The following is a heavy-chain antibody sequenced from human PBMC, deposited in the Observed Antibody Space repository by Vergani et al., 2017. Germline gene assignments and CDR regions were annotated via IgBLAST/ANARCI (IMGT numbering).Heavy chain of an antibody. J-gene: IGHJ6*02. CDR3: ARDPYIVVVPALYYYYGMDV. D-gene: IGHD2-2*01. V-gene: IGHV3-33*01. CDR2: IWYDGSNK. CDR1: GFTFSSYG. Sequence: QVQLVESGGGVVQPGRSLRLSCAASGFTFSSYGMHWVRQAPGKGLGWVAVIWYDGSNKHYADSVEGRFTISRDNSKNTLYLQMNSLRAEDTAVYYCARDPYIVVVPALYYYYGMDVWGQGTTVTVSS.